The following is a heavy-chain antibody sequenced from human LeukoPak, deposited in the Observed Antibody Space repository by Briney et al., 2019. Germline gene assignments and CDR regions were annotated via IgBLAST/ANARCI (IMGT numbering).Heavy chain of an antibody. V-gene: IGHV1-46*01. Sequence: ASVKVSCKASGYTFTSYYMHWMRQPPGQGLEWMGIINPSGGSTSYAQKFQGRVTMTRDTSTSTVYMELSSLRSEDTAVYYCATPAYCGGDCSPWDGMDVWGQGTTVTVSS. CDR1: GYTFTSYY. CDR3: ATPAYCGGDCSPWDGMDV. D-gene: IGHD2-21*02. CDR2: INPSGGST. J-gene: IGHJ6*02.